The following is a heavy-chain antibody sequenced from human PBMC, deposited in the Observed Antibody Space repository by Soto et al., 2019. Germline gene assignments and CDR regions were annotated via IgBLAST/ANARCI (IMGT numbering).Heavy chain of an antibody. J-gene: IGHJ6*03. D-gene: IGHD5-12*01. CDR3: ARESGGATATLDYYYFYMDV. Sequence: QVQLVQSGAEVKKPGASVTVSCRSSGDTFTDYYIHWVRQAPGQGLEWMGWINPNSGVTKYAQKFQGWVSMTRDTSTRTVYMQLSRLRSDDTAVYYCARESGGATATLDYYYFYMDVWGTGTTVTVSS. CDR2: INPNSGVT. CDR1: GDTFTDYY. V-gene: IGHV1-2*04.